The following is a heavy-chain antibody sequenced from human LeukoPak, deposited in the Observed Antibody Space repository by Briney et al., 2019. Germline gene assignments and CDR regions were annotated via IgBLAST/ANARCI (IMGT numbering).Heavy chain of an antibody. J-gene: IGHJ3*02. CDR2: IKSDGSST. Sequence: GGSLRLSCAASGLTFSSHWMHWGRQAPGQGLVWVSRIKSDGSSTSYAESVNGRFTISRDNAKNTLYLQMNNLGVEDTAVYYCARESVTDISRQSDAFDIWGQGTMVAVS. D-gene: IGHD2-21*02. CDR1: GLTFSSHW. V-gene: IGHV3-74*01. CDR3: ARESVTDISRQSDAFDI.